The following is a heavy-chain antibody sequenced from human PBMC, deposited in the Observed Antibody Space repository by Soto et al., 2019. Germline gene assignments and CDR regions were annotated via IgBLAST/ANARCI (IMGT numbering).Heavy chain of an antibody. D-gene: IGHD3-10*01. CDR2: ISGHNGNT. J-gene: IGHJ6*03. Sequence: QVQLVQSGAEVKKPGASVKVSCKASGYTLSNFDISWVRQAPGQGLEWMAWISGHNGNTNFAQKFQGRVRLTADTSVRTAYMELRSLRSDDTGVYFCARFTFTTSGCNYYDFIDVWGQWTTVTVSS. V-gene: IGHV1-18*04. CDR1: GYTLSNFD. CDR3: ARFTFTTSGCNYYDFIDV.